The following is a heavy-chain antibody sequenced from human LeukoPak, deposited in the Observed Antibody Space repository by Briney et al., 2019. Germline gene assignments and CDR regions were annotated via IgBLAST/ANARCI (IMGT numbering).Heavy chain of an antibody. V-gene: IGHV3-15*01. CDR3: ARARDLYDSSGYSFDY. CDR1: GFTFSNAW. CDR2: IKSKTDGGTT. J-gene: IGHJ4*02. Sequence: GGSLRLSCAASGFTFSNAWMSWVRQAPGKGLEWVGRIKSKTDGGTTDYAAPVKGRFTISRDDSKNTLYLQMNSLRAEDTAVYYCARARDLYDSSGYSFDYWGQGILVTVSS. D-gene: IGHD3-22*01.